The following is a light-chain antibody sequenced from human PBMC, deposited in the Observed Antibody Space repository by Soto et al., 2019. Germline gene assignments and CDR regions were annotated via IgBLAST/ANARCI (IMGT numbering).Light chain of an antibody. Sequence: QSALTQPASVSGSLGQSITFSCTGTSRDVGSYKFVSWYQQHPGKAPKLMIYEGSKRPSGVSNRFSGSKSGNTASLTISGLQAEDEADYYCCSYAGSSTLVFGGGTQLTVL. J-gene: IGLJ2*01. V-gene: IGLV2-23*01. CDR3: CSYAGSSTLV. CDR2: EGS. CDR1: SRDVGSYKF.